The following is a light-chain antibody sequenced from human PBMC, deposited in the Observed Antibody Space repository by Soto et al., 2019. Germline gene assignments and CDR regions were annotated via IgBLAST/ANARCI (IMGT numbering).Light chain of an antibody. CDR2: VAS. CDR3: QQLNTYPIT. CDR1: HGISSY. Sequence: IQLTQSPSSLSASVGDRVTITCRASHGISSYLAWYQQKPGKALKLLIYVASTLQSGVPSRFSGSGSGTDFTLTISSLQPEDFATYYCQQLNTYPITFGQGTRLEIK. J-gene: IGKJ5*01. V-gene: IGKV1-9*01.